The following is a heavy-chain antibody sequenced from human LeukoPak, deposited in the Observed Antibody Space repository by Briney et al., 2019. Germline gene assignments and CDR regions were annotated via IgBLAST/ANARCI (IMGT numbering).Heavy chain of an antibody. CDR1: GYTFTDYY. Sequence: ASVTVSCKASGYTFTDYYMQWVRQAPGQGLEWMGWINPNSGDTNYAQKFQGSVTLTRDRSISTAYMELTSLRSDDTAVYYCARCRYSGYDGFDYWGQGTLVTVSS. CDR2: INPNSGDT. D-gene: IGHD5-12*01. J-gene: IGHJ4*02. CDR3: ARCRYSGYDGFDY. V-gene: IGHV1-2*02.